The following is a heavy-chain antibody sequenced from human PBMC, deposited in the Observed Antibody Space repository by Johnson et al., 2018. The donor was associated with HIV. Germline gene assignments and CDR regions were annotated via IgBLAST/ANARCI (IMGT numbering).Heavy chain of an antibody. Sequence: VQLVESGGGLVQPGGSLRLSCAASGFTFSSYAMHWVRQAPGKGLEYVSAISSNGGSTYYANSVKGRFTISRDNSKNTLYLQMGSLRAEDMAVYYCARDSIPYVVVTLGACDIWGQGTMVTVSS. J-gene: IGHJ3*02. V-gene: IGHV3-64*01. CDR2: ISSNGGST. CDR3: ARDSIPYVVVTLGACDI. CDR1: GFTFSSYA. D-gene: IGHD3-22*01.